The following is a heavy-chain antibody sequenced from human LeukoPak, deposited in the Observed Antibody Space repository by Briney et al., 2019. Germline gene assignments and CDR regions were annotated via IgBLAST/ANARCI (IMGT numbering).Heavy chain of an antibody. CDR2: IYSSGTT. V-gene: IGHV3-66*02. Sequence: PGGSLRLSCAASGFTFSSNYMSWVRQAPGKGLEWGSVIYSSGTTYYAHSVKGRFTISRDNSKNTLYVQMNSLRPEDTAVYYCARVVYNWNYPHSMDVWRKGTTVPLPS. D-gene: IGHD1-7*01. CDR1: GFTFSSNY. J-gene: IGHJ6*03. CDR3: ARVVYNWNYPHSMDV.